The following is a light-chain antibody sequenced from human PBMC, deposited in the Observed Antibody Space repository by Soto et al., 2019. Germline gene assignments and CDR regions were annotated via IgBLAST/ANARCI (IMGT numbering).Light chain of an antibody. Sequence: IVLTQSPDTLSLSPGERATLSCRVSQSVSSDYLAWYHQKPGQAPRLLIYGASTRSAGIPDRFSGSGSGTDFSLTISRLEPEDFAVDYCQQYDDSETFGQGTKVEIK. J-gene: IGKJ1*01. CDR1: QSVSSDY. CDR2: GAS. CDR3: QQYDDSET. V-gene: IGKV3-20*01.